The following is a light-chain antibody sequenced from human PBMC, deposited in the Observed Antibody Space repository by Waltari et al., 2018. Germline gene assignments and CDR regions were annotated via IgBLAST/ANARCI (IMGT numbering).Light chain of an antibody. Sequence: VMTQSPATLSLSPGERVTLSCGASESVDSHYIAWYQQRPGLAPRLLIYDASTSAPGIPGRFSGSGSDTDFILTISRLEPEDVAVYYCQFYGSSPLTFGGGTKVEIK. V-gene: IGKV3D-20*01. CDR3: QFYGSSPLT. CDR1: ESVDSHY. J-gene: IGKJ4*01. CDR2: DAS.